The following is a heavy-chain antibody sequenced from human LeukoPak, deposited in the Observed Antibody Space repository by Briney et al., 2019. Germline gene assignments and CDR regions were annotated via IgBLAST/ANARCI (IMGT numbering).Heavy chain of an antibody. V-gene: IGHV4-39*01. Sequence: SETLSLTCTVSGGSISSSSDYWGWFRQPPGKGLEWIGSVSYSGKTYYNPSLKSRLIMSVDTYKSQFSLKLSSVTAADTAVYFCARHYYDSSGSRRDYYFDYWGQGTLVTVSS. D-gene: IGHD3-22*01. CDR2: VSYSGKT. J-gene: IGHJ4*02. CDR1: GGSISSSSDY. CDR3: ARHYYDSSGSRRDYYFDY.